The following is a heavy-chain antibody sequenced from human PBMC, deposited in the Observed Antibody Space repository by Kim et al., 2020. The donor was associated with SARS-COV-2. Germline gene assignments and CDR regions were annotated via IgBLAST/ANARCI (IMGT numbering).Heavy chain of an antibody. D-gene: IGHD6-19*01. V-gene: IGHV4-59*08. CDR2: IYYSGST. CDR1: GGSISSYY. CDR3: ARLGGYSSGWDDY. J-gene: IGHJ4*02. Sequence: SETLSLTCTVSGGSISSYYWSWIRQPPGKGLEWIGYIYYSGSTNYNPSLKSRVTISVDTSKNQFSLKLSSVTAADTAVYYCARLGGYSSGWDDYWGQGTL.